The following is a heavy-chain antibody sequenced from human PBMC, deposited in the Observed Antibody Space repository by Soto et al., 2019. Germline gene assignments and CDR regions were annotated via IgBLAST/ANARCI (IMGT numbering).Heavy chain of an antibody. V-gene: IGHV4-4*02. J-gene: IGHJ5*02. CDR1: GGSISSSNW. CDR2: MYHSGST. D-gene: IGHD2-15*01. CDR3: AGAHCSGWSCFSGQHWFDP. Sequence: QVQLQESGPGLVKPSGTLSLTCAVSGGSISSSNWWSWVRQPPGKGLEWIGEMYHSGSTNHNPSLKSRVTLSVDKAKNQFPPKLRPGAAAETAGYYCAGAHCSGWSCFSGQHWFDPWGQGTLGTVSS.